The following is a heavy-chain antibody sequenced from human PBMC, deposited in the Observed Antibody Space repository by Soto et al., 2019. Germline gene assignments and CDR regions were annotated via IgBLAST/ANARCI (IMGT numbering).Heavy chain of an antibody. Sequence: PSETLSLTCTVSGGSVSSGSYYWSWIRQPPGKGLEWIGYIYHSGTTTYNPSLKSRVSISVDTSKNQFSLRLTSVIAADTAVYYCARDMPYAAGSLAGCDYWGQGILVTVSS. CDR3: ARDMPYAAGSLAGCDY. V-gene: IGHV4-61*01. CDR2: IYHSGTT. CDR1: GGSVSSGSYY. J-gene: IGHJ4*02. D-gene: IGHD1-26*01.